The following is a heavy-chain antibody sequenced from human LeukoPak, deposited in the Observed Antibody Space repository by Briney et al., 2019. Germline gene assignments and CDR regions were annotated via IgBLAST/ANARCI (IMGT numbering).Heavy chain of an antibody. CDR3: ARSSRLRFLEWLHPVYFDY. V-gene: IGHV3-21*01. D-gene: IGHD3-3*01. J-gene: IGHJ4*02. CDR1: GFTFSSYS. CDR2: ISSSSSYI. Sequence: GGSLRLSCVASGFTFSSYSMNWVRQAPGKGLEWVSFISSSSSYIYYADSVKGRFTISRDNAKNSLYLQMNSLRAEDTAVYYCARSSRLRFLEWLHPVYFDYWGQGTLVTVSS.